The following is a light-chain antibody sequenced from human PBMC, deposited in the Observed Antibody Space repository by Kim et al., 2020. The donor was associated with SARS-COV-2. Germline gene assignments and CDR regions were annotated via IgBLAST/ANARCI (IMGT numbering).Light chain of an antibody. CDR3: QQFNNYPRT. J-gene: IGKJ5*01. Sequence: GDRVTITCRASQGISSALAWYQQKPGKAPKLLIYDASSLESGVPSRFSGSGSGTDFTLTISSLQPEDFATYYCQQFNNYPRTFGQGTRLEIK. CDR2: DAS. CDR1: QGISSA. V-gene: IGKV1D-13*01.